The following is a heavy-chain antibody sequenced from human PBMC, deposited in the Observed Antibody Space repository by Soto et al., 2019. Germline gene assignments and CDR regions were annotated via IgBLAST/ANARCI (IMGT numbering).Heavy chain of an antibody. CDR1: GFVFGDYA. CDR3: TRGRGTSGWYADY. CDR2: VRSDTYGGST. Sequence: GGSLRLSCSASGFVFGDYAVTWVRQAPGKGLAWVGVVRSDTYGGSTEYGASVKGRFRISRDDSQSIAYLQMTSLKPEDTAVYYCTRGRGTSGWYADYWGKGVLVTVSS. V-gene: IGHV3-49*04. J-gene: IGHJ4*02. D-gene: IGHD6-13*01.